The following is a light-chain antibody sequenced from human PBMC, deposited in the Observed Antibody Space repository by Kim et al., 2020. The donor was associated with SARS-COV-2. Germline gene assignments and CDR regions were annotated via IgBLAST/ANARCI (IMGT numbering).Light chain of an antibody. V-gene: IGKV3-11*01. CDR3: QQRSNWPIT. J-gene: IGKJ5*01. Sequence: MTPGERATLSCRASQNFGSYLVWYQQKSGQAPGLLIYDASNRATGIPARFSGSGSGTDFTLTISSLEPEDFAFYYCQQRSNWPITFGQGTRLEIK. CDR1: QNFGSY. CDR2: DAS.